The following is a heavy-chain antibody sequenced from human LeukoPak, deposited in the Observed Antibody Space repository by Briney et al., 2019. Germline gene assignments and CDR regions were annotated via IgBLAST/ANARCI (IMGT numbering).Heavy chain of an antibody. V-gene: IGHV5-51*01. J-gene: IGHJ6*04. CDR1: GYSFTSYR. CDR2: IYPGDSDT. D-gene: IGHD2-2*01. CDR3: ARTPGYCSSTSCYHYYGMDV. Sequence: GESLKISCKGSGYSFTSYRIGWVRQMPGKGLEWMGIIYPGDSDTRYSPSFQGQVTISADKSISTAYLQWSSLKASDTAMYYCARTPGYCSSTSCYHYYGMDVWGKGTTVTVSS.